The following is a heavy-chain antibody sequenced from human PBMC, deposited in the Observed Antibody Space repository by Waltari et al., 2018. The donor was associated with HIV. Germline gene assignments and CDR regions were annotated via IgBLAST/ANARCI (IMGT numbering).Heavy chain of an antibody. J-gene: IGHJ4*02. V-gene: IGHV4-34*01. Sequence: QVQLQQWGAGLLKPSETLSLTCAVYGGSFSGYYWSWIRQPPGKGLEWIGEINHSGSTNYNPSLKSRVTISVDTSKNQFSLKLSSVTAADTAVYYCARGLSHYSYFDYWGQGTLVTVSS. CDR1: GGSFSGYY. CDR3: ARGLSHYSYFDY. CDR2: INHSGST. D-gene: IGHD3-10*01.